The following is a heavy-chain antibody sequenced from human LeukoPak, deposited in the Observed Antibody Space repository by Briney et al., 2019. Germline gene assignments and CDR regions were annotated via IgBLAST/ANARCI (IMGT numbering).Heavy chain of an antibody. CDR3: ASHLATDDYNYYYYYYMDV. Sequence: SETLSLTCTVSGGSISTYYWSWIRQSPGAGLEWIGYIYYSGSTNYNPSLKSRVTISVDTSKNQFSLKLSSVTAADTAVYYCASHLATDDYNYYYYYYMDVWGKGTTVTVSS. V-gene: IGHV4-59*01. CDR2: IYYSGST. D-gene: IGHD5-24*01. CDR1: GGSISTYY. J-gene: IGHJ6*03.